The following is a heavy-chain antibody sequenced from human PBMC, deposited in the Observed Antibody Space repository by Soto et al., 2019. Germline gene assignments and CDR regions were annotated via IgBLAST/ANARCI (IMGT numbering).Heavy chain of an antibody. CDR2: IYYSGST. D-gene: IGHD3-10*01. J-gene: IGHJ4*02. CDR1: GGSISSTFYY. Sequence: SETLSLTCTVSGGSISSTFYYWVWIRQPPGKGLEWIGSIYYSGSTSYNPSHNPSLKSRLTMSVDTSNNQFSLKLSSVTAADSAVYYCARGYYYGSGSYYPLVYWGQGTLVTVSS. CDR3: ARGYYYGSGSYYPLVY. V-gene: IGHV4-39*01.